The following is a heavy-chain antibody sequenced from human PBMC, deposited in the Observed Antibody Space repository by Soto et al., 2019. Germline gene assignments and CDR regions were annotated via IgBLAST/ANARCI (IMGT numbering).Heavy chain of an antibody. V-gene: IGHV1-69*13. CDR1: GGTFSSYA. CDR3: ARDSPNSSGWPHSYYGMDV. J-gene: IGHJ6*02. Sequence: SVKVSCKASGGTFSSYAISWVRQAPGQGLEWMGGIIPIFGTANYAQKFQGRVTITADESTSTAYMELSSLRSEDTAVYYCARDSPNSSGWPHSYYGMDVWGQGTTVTVSS. D-gene: IGHD6-19*01. CDR2: IIPIFGTA.